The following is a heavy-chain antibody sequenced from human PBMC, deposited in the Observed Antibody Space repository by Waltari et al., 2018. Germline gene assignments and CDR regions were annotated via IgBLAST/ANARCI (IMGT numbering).Heavy chain of an antibody. CDR2: ISSSSSYT. J-gene: IGHJ4*02. CDR1: GFPFSDYY. Sequence: QVQLVESGGGLVKPGGSLRLSCAASGFPFSDYYMSWIRQAPGKGLEWVSYISSSSSYTNYAVSVKGRFTISRDNAKNSLYLQMNSLRAEDTAVYYCARGRLIAADYFDYWGQGTLVTVSS. CDR3: ARGRLIAADYFDY. D-gene: IGHD6-6*01. V-gene: IGHV3-11*06.